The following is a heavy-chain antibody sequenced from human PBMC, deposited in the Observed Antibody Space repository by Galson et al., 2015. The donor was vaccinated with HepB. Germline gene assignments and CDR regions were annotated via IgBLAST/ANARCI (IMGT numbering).Heavy chain of an antibody. D-gene: IGHD3-22*01. CDR1: GYTFSSFD. V-gene: IGHV1-8*01. CDR2: MNPHSGNT. J-gene: IGHJ3*02. CDR3: ARSYSSFYDSSRLLAFNI. Sequence: VKVSCKASGYTFSSFDINWVRQATGQGPEWMGWMNPHSGNTGYAQKFRGRVTMTRNTSISTAYMELNSLTSEDTAVYYCARSYSSFYDSSRLLAFNIWGQGSRVTVSS.